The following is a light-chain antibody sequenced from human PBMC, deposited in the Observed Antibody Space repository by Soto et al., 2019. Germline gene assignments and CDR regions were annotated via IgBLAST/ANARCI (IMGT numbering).Light chain of an antibody. V-gene: IGKV3-11*01. CDR1: QSISSY. CDR3: QQNGRSPT. J-gene: IGKJ3*01. CDR2: DAS. Sequence: EVVLTQSPDTLSLPPGERATLSCRASQSISSYLAWYQQKPGQAPRLLIYDASSRATGIPARFSGSGSGTDFTLFISRLEPEDCGVYYCQQNGRSPTFGPGTKVEVK.